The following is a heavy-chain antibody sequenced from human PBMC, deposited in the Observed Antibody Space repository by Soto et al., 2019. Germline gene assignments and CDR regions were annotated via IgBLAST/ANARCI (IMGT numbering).Heavy chain of an antibody. V-gene: IGHV4-39*01. CDR2: IYHSGST. Sequence: SETLSLTCTVSGGSIRSSSYYWGWIRQPPGKGLEWIGSIYHSGSTFYNPSLKSRVTISVDTSKNQFTLKLSSVSAADTAVYYCARDVDIVATEFDYWGQGTLVTVSS. CDR1: GGSIRSSSYY. CDR3: ARDVDIVATEFDY. J-gene: IGHJ4*02. D-gene: IGHD5-12*01.